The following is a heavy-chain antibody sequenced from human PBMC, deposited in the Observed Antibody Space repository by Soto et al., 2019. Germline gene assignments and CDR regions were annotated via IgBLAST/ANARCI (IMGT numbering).Heavy chain of an antibody. J-gene: IGHJ5*02. D-gene: IGHD3-9*01. CDR3: ARVADYDILTGRVGP. CDR2: ISAYNGNT. Sequence: VKVSCKASGYTFTSYGISWVRQAPGQGLEWMGWISAYNGNTNYAQRLQGRVTMTTDTSTSTAYMELRSLRSDDTAVYYCARVADYDILTGRVGPWGQGTLVTVSS. CDR1: GYTFTSYG. V-gene: IGHV1-18*01.